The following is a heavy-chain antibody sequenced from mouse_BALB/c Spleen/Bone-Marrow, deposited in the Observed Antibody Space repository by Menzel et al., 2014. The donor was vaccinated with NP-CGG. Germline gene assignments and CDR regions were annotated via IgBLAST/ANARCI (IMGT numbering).Heavy chain of an antibody. CDR2: IAPGSGST. Sequence: DLVKPGASVKLSCKASGYTFTSYRINWMKQRPGQGLEWIGRIAPGSGSTYYNEMFKGKATLIVDTSSSTAYIQLSSLSSEDSAVYFCARGGLHYFDYWGQGTTLTVSS. J-gene: IGHJ2*01. V-gene: IGHV1S41*01. CDR1: GYTFTSYR. D-gene: IGHD3-3*01. CDR3: ARGGLHYFDY.